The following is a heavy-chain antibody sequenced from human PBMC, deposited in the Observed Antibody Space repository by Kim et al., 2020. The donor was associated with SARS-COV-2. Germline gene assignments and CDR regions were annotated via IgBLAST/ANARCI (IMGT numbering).Heavy chain of an antibody. CDR2: INTNTGNP. D-gene: IGHD2-15*01. Sequence: ASVKVSCKASGYTFTSYAMNWVRQAPGQGLEWMGWINTNTGNPTYAQGFTGRFVFSLDTSVSTAYLQISSLKAEDTAVYYCARVLRGQVVAATLYYYYGMDVWGQGTTVTVSS. CDR1: GYTFTSYA. CDR3: ARVLRGQVVAATLYYYYGMDV. J-gene: IGHJ6*02. V-gene: IGHV7-4-1*02.